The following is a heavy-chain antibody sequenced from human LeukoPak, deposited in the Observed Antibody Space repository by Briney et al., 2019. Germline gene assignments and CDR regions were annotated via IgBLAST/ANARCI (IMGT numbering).Heavy chain of an antibody. D-gene: IGHD3-10*01. Sequence: GGSLRLSCAASGFPFSNHAMGWVRQAPGKGLEWVSGISGSGYSTYYADSVKGRFTISRHNSKSTLYLQMNSLRAEDTAVYYCAKDPGSGTFYADYFDYWGQGTLVTVSS. CDR2: ISGSGYST. J-gene: IGHJ4*02. CDR3: AKDPGSGTFYADYFDY. V-gene: IGHV3-23*01. CDR1: GFPFSNHA.